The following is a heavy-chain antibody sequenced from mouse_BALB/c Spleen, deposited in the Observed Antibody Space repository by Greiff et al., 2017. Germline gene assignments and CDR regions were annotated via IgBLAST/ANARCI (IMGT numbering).Heavy chain of an antibody. CDR3: TSYYGKFPAWFAY. Sequence: EVQVVESGTVLARPGASVKMSCKASGYTFTSYWMHWVKQRPGQGLEWIGAIYPGNSDTSYNQKFKGKAKLTAVTSTSTAYMELSSLTNEDSAVYYCTSYYGKFPAWFAYWGQGTLVTVSA. J-gene: IGHJ3*01. V-gene: IGHV1-5*01. CDR1: GYTFTSYW. D-gene: IGHD2-10*01. CDR2: IYPGNSDT.